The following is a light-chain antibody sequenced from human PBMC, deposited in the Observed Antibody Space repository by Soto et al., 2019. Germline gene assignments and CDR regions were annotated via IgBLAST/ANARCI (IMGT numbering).Light chain of an antibody. V-gene: IGKV3-20*01. CDR2: GAS. CDR3: QQFYNTPPYT. J-gene: IGKJ2*01. Sequence: EVVLTQSPGTLSLSVGERATLSCRASQSVASNHLAWYQQKPGQAPRLLIYGASTRAAGIPDRFSGSGSGTDFTLTISRLEPEDFGVFFCQQFYNTPPYTFGQGTRLEIK. CDR1: QSVASNH.